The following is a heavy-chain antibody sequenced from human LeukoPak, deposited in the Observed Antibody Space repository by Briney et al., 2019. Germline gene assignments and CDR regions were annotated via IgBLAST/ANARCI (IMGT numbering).Heavy chain of an antibody. J-gene: IGHJ4*02. V-gene: IGHV3-48*01. D-gene: IGHD6-19*01. CDR1: GFTFSSYS. CDR2: ISSSSSTI. CDR3: ARGVSSGWYSVDY. Sequence: GGSLGLSCAASGFTFSSYSMNWVRQAPGKGLEWVSYISSSSSTIYYADSVKGRFTISRDNAKNSLYLQMNSLRAEDTAVYYCARGVSSGWYSVDYWGQGTLVTVSS.